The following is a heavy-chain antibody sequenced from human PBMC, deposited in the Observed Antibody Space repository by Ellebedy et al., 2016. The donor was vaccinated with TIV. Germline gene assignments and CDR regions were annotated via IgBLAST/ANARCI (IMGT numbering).Heavy chain of an antibody. CDR3: ARGRQYSHSSGYYLDY. V-gene: IGHV4-34*01. J-gene: IGHJ4*02. Sequence: SETLSLTXAVYGGSFSGYYWSWIRQPPGKGLEWIGEINQSGSTNHNPSLKSRVPISADTSKNQFSLKLSSLTAADTAVYYCARGRQYSHSSGYYLDYWGQGPLVTVSS. CDR1: GGSFSGYY. D-gene: IGHD3-22*01. CDR2: INQSGST.